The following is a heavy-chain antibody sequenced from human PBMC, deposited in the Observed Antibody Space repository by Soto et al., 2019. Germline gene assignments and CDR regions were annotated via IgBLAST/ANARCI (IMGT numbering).Heavy chain of an antibody. CDR2: IYPGDSDT. D-gene: IGHD2-15*01. CDR1: GYSFTSYW. CDR3: SRQYCSGGSCYYNDAFDI. Sequence: PGESLKISCKGSGYSFTSYWIGWVRQMPGKGLEWMGIIYPGDSDTRYSPSFQGQVTNSADKSISTAYLQWSSLKASDTAMYYCSRQYCSGGSCYYNDAFDIWGQGTMVTVSS. J-gene: IGHJ3*02. V-gene: IGHV5-51*01.